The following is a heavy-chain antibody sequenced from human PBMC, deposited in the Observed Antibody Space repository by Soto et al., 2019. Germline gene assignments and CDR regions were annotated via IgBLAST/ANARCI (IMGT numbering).Heavy chain of an antibody. J-gene: IGHJ6*03. CDR3: ARLGEDTLTFYYYYYMDV. Sequence: GESLKISCKCSGYSFTSYWIGLVRQMPGKGPEWMGIIYPGDSDTRYSPSFQGQVTISADKSISTAYLQWSSLKASDTAMYYCARLGEDTLTFYYYYYMDVWGKGTTVTVSS. CDR2: IYPGDSDT. CDR1: GYSFTSYW. D-gene: IGHD3-16*01. V-gene: IGHV5-51*01.